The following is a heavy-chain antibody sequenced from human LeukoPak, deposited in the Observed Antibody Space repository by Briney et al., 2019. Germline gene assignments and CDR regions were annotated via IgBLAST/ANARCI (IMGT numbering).Heavy chain of an antibody. J-gene: IGHJ4*02. CDR1: GFTFSGYA. Sequence: PGGSLRLSCAASGFTFSGYAMSWVRQAPGKGLERVSAISGSGGSTYYADSVKGRFTISRDNSKNTLYLQMNSLRAEDTAVYYCAKRPTTTYYYGSGSYYPFDYWGQGTLVTVSS. D-gene: IGHD3-10*01. CDR2: ISGSGGST. CDR3: AKRPTTTYYYGSGSYYPFDY. V-gene: IGHV3-23*01.